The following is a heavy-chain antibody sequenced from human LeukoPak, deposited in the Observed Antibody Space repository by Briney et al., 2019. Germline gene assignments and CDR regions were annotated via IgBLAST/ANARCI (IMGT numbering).Heavy chain of an antibody. CDR2: IYHSGST. D-gene: IGHD4-17*01. V-gene: IGHV4-59*01. Sequence: SETLSLTCTVSGGSISSYYWSWIRQPPGKGLEWIGYIYHSGSTNYNPSLKSRVTISVDTSKNQFSLKLSSVTAADTAVYYCARIQTLHGDLNNFDYWGQGTLVTVSS. CDR1: GGSISSYY. CDR3: ARIQTLHGDLNNFDY. J-gene: IGHJ4*02.